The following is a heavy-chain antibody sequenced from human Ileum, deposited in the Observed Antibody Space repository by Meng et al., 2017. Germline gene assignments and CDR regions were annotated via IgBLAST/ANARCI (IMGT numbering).Heavy chain of an antibody. D-gene: IGHD2-2*02. CDR3: ARGKAIPDF. CDR2: ISDGGTT. J-gene: IGHJ4*02. Sequence: QVHLQESGPRLVKPSQTLSLTCTVSGGPINTGDYYWSWIRQPPGKGLEWMGYISDGGTTSYNPSLKSRLTISIDTSKNQFSLRLSSVTAADTAIYYCARGKAIPDFWGQGTLVTVSS. V-gene: IGHV4-30-4*01. CDR1: GGPINTGDYY.